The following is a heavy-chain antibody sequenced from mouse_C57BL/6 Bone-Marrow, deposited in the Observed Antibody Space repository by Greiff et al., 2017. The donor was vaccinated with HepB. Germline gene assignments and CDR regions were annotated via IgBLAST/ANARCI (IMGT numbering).Heavy chain of an antibody. CDR3: ADYYGSRFAY. D-gene: IGHD1-1*01. CDR2: IYPRSGNT. J-gene: IGHJ3*01. CDR1: GYTFTSYG. Sequence: ESGAELARPGASVKLSCKASGYTFTSYGISWVKQRTGQGLEWIGEIYPRSGNTYYNEKFKGKATLTADKSSSTAYMELRSLTSEDSAVYFCADYYGSRFAYWGQGTLVTVSA. V-gene: IGHV1-81*01.